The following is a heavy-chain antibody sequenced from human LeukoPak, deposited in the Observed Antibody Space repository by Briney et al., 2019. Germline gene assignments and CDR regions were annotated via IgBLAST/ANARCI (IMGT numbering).Heavy chain of an antibody. J-gene: IGHJ4*02. V-gene: IGHV3-23*01. D-gene: IGHD3-10*01. CDR3: AKAGSGSYPPDY. CDR2: ISGREGST. CDR1: GFTFSSYA. Sequence: EGSLRLSCAASGFTFSSYAMSWVRQAPGKGLEWVSSISGREGSTYYADSVKGRFTISRDNSKTTVYLQMNSLRAEDTAVYYCAKAGSGSYPPDYWGQGTLVTVSS.